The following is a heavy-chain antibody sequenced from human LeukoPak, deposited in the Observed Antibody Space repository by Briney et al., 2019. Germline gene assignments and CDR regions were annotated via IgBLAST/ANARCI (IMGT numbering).Heavy chain of an antibody. Sequence: GESLKISCAASGFTFSSYGMHWVRQAPAKGLQGVAFIRYDGSNKYYADSVKGRFTISRDNSKNTLYLQMNSLRAEDTAVYYCAKDRIAARLSFDYWGQGTLVTVSS. J-gene: IGHJ4*02. D-gene: IGHD6-6*01. CDR2: IRYDGSNK. V-gene: IGHV3-30*02. CDR3: AKDRIAARLSFDY. CDR1: GFTFSSYG.